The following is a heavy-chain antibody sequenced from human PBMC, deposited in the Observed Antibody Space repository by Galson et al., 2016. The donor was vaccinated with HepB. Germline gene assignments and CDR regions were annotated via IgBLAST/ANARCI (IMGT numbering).Heavy chain of an antibody. CDR2: ISDSGRST. CDR3: AKESNRIAIFGLVRTSWNWFDP. CDR1: GFTFSSFA. J-gene: IGHJ5*02. V-gene: IGHV3-23*01. Sequence: SLRLSCAASGFTFSSFAMSWVRQAPGKGLEWVSAISDSGRSTYYADSVKGRFTISRDNSKNTLYLQMNSLRAEDTAIYYCAKESNRIAIFGLVRTSWNWFDPWGQGTLVTVSS. D-gene: IGHD3-3*01.